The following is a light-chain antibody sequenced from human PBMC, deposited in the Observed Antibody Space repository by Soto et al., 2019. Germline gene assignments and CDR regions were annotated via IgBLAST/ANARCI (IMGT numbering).Light chain of an antibody. CDR2: EVS. Sequence: QSALTQPASVSGSPGQSITISCTGTSIDVGGYNYVSWYQQHPGKAPKLMMYEVSNRPSGVSNRFSGSKSGNTASLTISGLQADDESDYYCSSYTSSSTPYIFGTGTKLTVL. J-gene: IGLJ1*01. CDR1: SIDVGGYNY. V-gene: IGLV2-14*01. CDR3: SSYTSSSTPYI.